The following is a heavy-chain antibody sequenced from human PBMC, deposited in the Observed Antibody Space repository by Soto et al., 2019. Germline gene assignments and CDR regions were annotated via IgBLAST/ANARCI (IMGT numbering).Heavy chain of an antibody. CDR1: GFTFDEYA. CDR2: ISWDGSNR. Sequence: GGSLRLSCAASGFTFDEYAMHWVRQPPGKGLEWVSLISWDGSNRYYADSVQGRFTISRDNSKYSLYLEMNSLRPEDTASYYCAKDISRGPTKNYDFWSGPDYWGQGTLVTVSS. CDR3: AKDISRGPTKNYDFWSGPDY. D-gene: IGHD3-3*01. J-gene: IGHJ4*02. V-gene: IGHV3-43D*04.